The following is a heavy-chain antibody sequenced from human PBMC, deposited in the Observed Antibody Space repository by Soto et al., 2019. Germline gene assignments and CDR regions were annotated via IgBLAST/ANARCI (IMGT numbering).Heavy chain of an antibody. Sequence: SGPTLVNPTQTLTLTCTFSGFSLSTSGMCVSWIRHPPGKALEWLARIDWDDEKYHSTSLKTRLTISKDTSKNQVVLTMTNMDPVDTATYYCARAPVTVAGTRSGMDVWGQGT. CDR2: IDWDDEK. J-gene: IGHJ6*02. CDR1: GFSLSTSGMC. CDR3: ARAPVTVAGTRSGMDV. V-gene: IGHV2-70*11. D-gene: IGHD6-19*01.